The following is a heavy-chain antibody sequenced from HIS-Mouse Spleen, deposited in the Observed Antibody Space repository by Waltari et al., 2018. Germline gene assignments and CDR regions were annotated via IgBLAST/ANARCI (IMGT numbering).Heavy chain of an antibody. Sequence: QVQLQESGPGLVTPSETLSLTCTVSGGSISSYYWSWSGLPPGKGLEWIGYTYYSGSTNYDPSLKSRVTISVDTSKNQFSLKLSSVTAADTAVYYCARVKYSNAFDIWGQGTMVTVSS. D-gene: IGHD6-6*01. J-gene: IGHJ3*02. CDR2: TYYSGST. CDR1: GGSISSYY. CDR3: ARVKYSNAFDI. V-gene: IGHV4-59*01.